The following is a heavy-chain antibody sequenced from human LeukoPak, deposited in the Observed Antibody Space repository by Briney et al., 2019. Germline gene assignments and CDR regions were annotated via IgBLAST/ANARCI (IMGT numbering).Heavy chain of an antibody. V-gene: IGHV2-70*11. J-gene: IGHJ4*02. Sequence: SGPTLVNPTQTLTLTCTFSGFSLNTSGMCENWIRQPPGKALEWLARIDWDDEKYYSTSLKTRLTISKDTSKNQVVLTMTNVDPVDTATYYCARIGVEGGYHPIHFDYWGQGTLVTVSS. D-gene: IGHD3-16*02. CDR3: ARIGVEGGYHPIHFDY. CDR1: GFSLNTSGMC. CDR2: IDWDDEK.